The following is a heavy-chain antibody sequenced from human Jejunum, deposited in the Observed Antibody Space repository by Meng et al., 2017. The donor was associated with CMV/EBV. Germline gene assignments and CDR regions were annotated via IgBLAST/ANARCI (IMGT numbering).Heavy chain of an antibody. J-gene: IGHJ6*02. CDR2: ISYDGSNK. D-gene: IGHD5-18*01. CDR3: ARVPRGYSYGWLGDYYYYYGMDI. Sequence: HWVRQAPGKGLEWVVVISYDGSNKYYADSVKGRFTISRDNSKNTLYLQMNSLRAEDTAVYYCARVPRGYSYGWLGDYYYYYGMDIWGQGTTVTVSS. V-gene: IGHV3-30-3*01.